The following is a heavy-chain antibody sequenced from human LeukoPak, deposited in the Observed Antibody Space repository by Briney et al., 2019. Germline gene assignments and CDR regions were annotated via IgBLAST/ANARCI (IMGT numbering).Heavy chain of an antibody. J-gene: IGHJ4*02. D-gene: IGHD3-22*01. CDR1: GYTFTSYG. CDR3: ARTYYYDSSGYYYRNPFDY. Sequence: ASVKVSCKASGYTFTSYGISWVRQAPGQGLEWMGIINPSGGSTSYAQKFQGRVTMTRDTSTSTVYMELSSLRSEDTAVYYCARTYYYDSSGYYYRNPFDYWGQGTLVTVSS. CDR2: INPSGGST. V-gene: IGHV1-46*01.